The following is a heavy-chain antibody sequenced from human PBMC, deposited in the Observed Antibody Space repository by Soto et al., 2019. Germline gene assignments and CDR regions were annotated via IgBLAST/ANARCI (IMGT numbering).Heavy chain of an antibody. V-gene: IGHV4-31*03. CDR1: RGSMTNDYYY. CDR3: ASYSNYGDIDY. D-gene: IGHD4-4*01. Sequence: SETLSLTCSVSRGSMTNDYYYWDWVRQRPGKGLEWIGHIFHSGRTYYNPSLKSRLSIGVDTSINRFSLNLNSLTAADTAVYYCASYSNYGDIDYWGQGTLVTVSS. CDR2: IFHSGRT. J-gene: IGHJ4*02.